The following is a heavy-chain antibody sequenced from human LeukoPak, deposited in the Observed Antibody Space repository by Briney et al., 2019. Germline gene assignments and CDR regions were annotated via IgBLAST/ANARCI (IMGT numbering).Heavy chain of an antibody. CDR2: ISAYNGNT. Sequence: ASVTVSCTPSGYTFTSYGISWVRQAPGQGLEWMGWISAYNGNTNYAQKLQGRVTMTTDTSTSTAYMELRSLRSDDTAVYYCARDLRGYSGYRHMDVWGQGTTVTVSS. V-gene: IGHV1-18*01. CDR1: GYTFTSYG. J-gene: IGHJ6*02. CDR3: ARDLRGYSGYRHMDV. D-gene: IGHD5-12*01.